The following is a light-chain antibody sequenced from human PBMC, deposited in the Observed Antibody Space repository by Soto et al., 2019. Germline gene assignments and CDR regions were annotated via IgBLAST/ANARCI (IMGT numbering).Light chain of an antibody. CDR2: DAS. J-gene: IGKJ1*01. CDR3: QQRSNRPPT. V-gene: IGKV3-11*01. CDR1: QSVSSY. Sequence: EIVLTQSPVTLSLSPGERATVSCRASQSVSSYLAWYQQKPGQAPRLLIYDASKRASGIPARFSGSGSGTDFTLTISSLEPEDFAVYYCQQRSNRPPTFGQGTKVDIK.